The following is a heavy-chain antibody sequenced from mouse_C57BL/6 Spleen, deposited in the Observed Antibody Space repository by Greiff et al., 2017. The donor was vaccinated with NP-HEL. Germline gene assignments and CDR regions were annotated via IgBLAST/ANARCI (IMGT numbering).Heavy chain of an antibody. J-gene: IGHJ3*01. D-gene: IGHD1-1*01. V-gene: IGHV1-50*01. CDR1: GYTFTSYW. Sequence: QVQLQQSGAELVKPGASVKLSCKASGYTFTSYWMQWVKQRPGQGLEWLGEIDPSDSYTTYNQQFKGKATLTVDTSASTAYMRLSSLTSEDSAVYYCARLGYYGSSYFAYWGQGTLVTVSA. CDR3: ARLGYYGSSYFAY. CDR2: IDPSDSYT.